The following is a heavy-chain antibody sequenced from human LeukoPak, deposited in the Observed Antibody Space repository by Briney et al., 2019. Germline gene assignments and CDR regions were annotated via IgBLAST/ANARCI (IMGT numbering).Heavy chain of an antibody. J-gene: IGHJ4*02. D-gene: IGHD6-13*01. Sequence: GASVKVSCKASGGTFSSYAISWVRQAPGQGLEWMGWISAYNGNTNYPQKVQGRVTMTTDTSTSTAYMELRSLRSDDTAVYYCARADGSSWIDFDYWGQGTLVTVSS. CDR3: ARADGSSWIDFDY. CDR2: ISAYNGNT. V-gene: IGHV1-18*01. CDR1: GGTFSSYA.